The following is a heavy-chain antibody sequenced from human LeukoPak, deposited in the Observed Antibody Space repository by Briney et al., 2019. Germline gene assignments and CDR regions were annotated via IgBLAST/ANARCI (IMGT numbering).Heavy chain of an antibody. CDR2: ISTGSSYM. CDR1: AFSFKTYS. V-gene: IGHV3-21*01. CDR3: AGTAAGTDY. J-gene: IGHJ4*02. D-gene: IGHD6-13*01. Sequence: GGSLRLSCAACAFSFKTYSMNWVRQAPGKGLEWVSSISTGSSYMYYADSVKGRFTISRDNAKNSLYLQMNSLSAVDTAVYYCAGTAAGTDYWGQGTLVTVSS.